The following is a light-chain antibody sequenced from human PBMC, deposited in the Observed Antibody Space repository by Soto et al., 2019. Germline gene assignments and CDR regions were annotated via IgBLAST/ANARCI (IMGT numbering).Light chain of an antibody. CDR3: QHRKNWPLT. Sequence: EIVLTQSPATLSLSPGERATLSCRASQSVNSYLAWYQQKPGQAPRLLIYDASNRATGIPARFSGSGSGTDFTLTISSLEPEDCAVYYCQHRKNWPLTFGGGTKVEIK. CDR1: QSVNSY. V-gene: IGKV3-11*01. CDR2: DAS. J-gene: IGKJ4*01.